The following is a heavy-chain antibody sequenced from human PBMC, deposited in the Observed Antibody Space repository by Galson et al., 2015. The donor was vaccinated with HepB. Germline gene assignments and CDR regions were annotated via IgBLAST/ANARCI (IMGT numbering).Heavy chain of an antibody. CDR1: GHSFTTYG. J-gene: IGHJ5*02. Sequence: QSGAEVKKPGASVKVSCKAYGHSFTTYGFTWVRQAPGQGLEWMGWISADKGHTDYAQKLQGRVTMTTNTSTTTAYMELRNLRSDDTAVYYCAAVKWNYGVADGTWFDPWGQGTLVTVSS. D-gene: IGHD1-7*01. V-gene: IGHV1-18*04. CDR3: AAVKWNYGVADGTWFDP. CDR2: ISADKGHT.